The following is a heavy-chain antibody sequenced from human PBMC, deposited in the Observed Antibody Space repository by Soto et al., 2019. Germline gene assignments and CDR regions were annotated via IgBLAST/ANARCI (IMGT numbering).Heavy chain of an antibody. CDR1: GYTFTDNY. Sequence: QVQLVQSGAEVKKPGASVKVSCKGSGYTFTDNYMHWVRQAPGQGLEWLGWIDPHSGSPNYAQKFQGRVTMTRDTSISTGYMELSRLRSDDTAVYFCARDITRVRGVSFSCAMDVWGQGTTVTVSS. CDR2: IDPHSGSP. CDR3: ARDITRVRGVSFSCAMDV. V-gene: IGHV1-2*02. J-gene: IGHJ6*02. D-gene: IGHD3-10*01.